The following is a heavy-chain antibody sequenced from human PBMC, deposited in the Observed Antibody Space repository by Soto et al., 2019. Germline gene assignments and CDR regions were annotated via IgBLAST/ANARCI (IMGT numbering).Heavy chain of an antibody. D-gene: IGHD1-1*01. CDR1: GGSISSYY. J-gene: IGHJ6*03. Sequence: SETLSLTCTVSGGSISSYYWSWIRQPPGKGLEWIGYIYYSGSTNYNPSLKSRVTISVDTSKNQFSLKLSSVTAADTAVYYCARVSWKNYYYYMDVWGKGTTVTVSS. CDR2: IYYSGST. CDR3: ARVSWKNYYYYMDV. V-gene: IGHV4-59*08.